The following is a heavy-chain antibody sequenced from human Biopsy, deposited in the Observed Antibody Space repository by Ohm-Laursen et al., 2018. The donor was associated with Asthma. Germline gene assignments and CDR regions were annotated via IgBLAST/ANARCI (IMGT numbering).Heavy chain of an antibody. V-gene: IGHV3-30*03. Sequence: SLRLSCAASGFILSNYDMHWVRQAPGKGLEWVAVLSYNGNNKYYADSVRGRFTISRDNSENTLYLQMNSLRVEDTAVYYCARGDWYGSSSNGYWGQGTLVTVSA. CDR2: LSYNGNNK. CDR1: GFILSNYD. D-gene: IGHD6-6*01. J-gene: IGHJ4*02. CDR3: ARGDWYGSSSNGY.